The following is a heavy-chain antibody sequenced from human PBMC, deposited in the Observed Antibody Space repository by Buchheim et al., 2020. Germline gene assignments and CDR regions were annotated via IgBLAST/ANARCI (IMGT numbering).Heavy chain of an antibody. V-gene: IGHV4-39*01. J-gene: IGHJ4*02. Sequence: QLQLQESGPGLVKPSETLSLTCTVSGGSISSSSNYWGWIRQPPGKGLEWIGSIYYSGSTYYNPSLKSRVTISVDTSKNQFSLKLSSVTAADTAVYYCARHKTYGSGSYYKGAHYYFDYWGQGTL. D-gene: IGHD3-10*01. CDR2: IYYSGST. CDR1: GGSISSSSNY. CDR3: ARHKTYGSGSYYKGAHYYFDY.